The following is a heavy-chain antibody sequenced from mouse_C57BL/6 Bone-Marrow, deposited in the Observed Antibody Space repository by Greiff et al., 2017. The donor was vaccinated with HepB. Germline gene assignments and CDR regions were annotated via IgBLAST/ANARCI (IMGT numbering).Heavy chain of an antibody. CDR3: TRDPNYYGSSYYAMDY. D-gene: IGHD1-1*01. CDR1: GFTFSSYA. J-gene: IGHJ4*01. V-gene: IGHV5-9-1*02. CDR2: ISSGGDYI. Sequence: EVQVVESGEGLVKPGGSLKLSCAASGFTFSSYAMSWVRQTPEKRLEWVAYISSGGDYIYYADTVKGRFTISRDNARNTLYLQMSSLKSEDTAMYYCTRDPNYYGSSYYAMDYWGQGTSVTVSS.